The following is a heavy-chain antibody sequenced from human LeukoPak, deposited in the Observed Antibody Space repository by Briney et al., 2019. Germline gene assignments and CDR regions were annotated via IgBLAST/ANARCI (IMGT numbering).Heavy chain of an antibody. CDR1: GFTFSSYW. CDR3: ARAEPTIFGVVIIGGFFDY. Sequence: GGSLRLSCAASGFTFSSYWMSWVRQAPGKGLEWVANIKQDGSEKYYADSVKGRFTISRDNAKNSLYLQMNSLRAEDTAVYYCARAEPTIFGVVIIGGFFDYWGQGTLVTVSS. D-gene: IGHD3-3*01. J-gene: IGHJ4*02. CDR2: IKQDGSEK. V-gene: IGHV3-7*01.